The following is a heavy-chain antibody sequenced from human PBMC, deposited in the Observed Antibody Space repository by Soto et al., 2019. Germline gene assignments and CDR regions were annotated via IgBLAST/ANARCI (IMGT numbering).Heavy chain of an antibody. CDR1: GFTFSSYA. Sequence: PGGSLRLSCAASGFTFSSYAMSWVRQAPGKGLEWVSSISGSGGSTYHADSVKGRFTISRDNSKNTLYLQMNSLRVEDTAVYYCAKSGGNRFLEPRDYFDYWGQGTLVTVSS. V-gene: IGHV3-23*01. D-gene: IGHD3-3*01. J-gene: IGHJ4*02. CDR3: AKSGGNRFLEPRDYFDY. CDR2: ISGSGGST.